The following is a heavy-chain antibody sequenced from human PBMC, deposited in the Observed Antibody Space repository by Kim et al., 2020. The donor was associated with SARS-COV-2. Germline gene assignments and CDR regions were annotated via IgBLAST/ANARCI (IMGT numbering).Heavy chain of an antibody. J-gene: IGHJ4*02. Sequence: KPSLKSRLSISIDTSKSQFSLNVTSVTAADTAVYYCARGCVSRGGYDFFDYWGQGTLVTVSS. D-gene: IGHD3-3*01. CDR3: ARGCVSRGGYDFFDY. V-gene: IGHV4-31*02.